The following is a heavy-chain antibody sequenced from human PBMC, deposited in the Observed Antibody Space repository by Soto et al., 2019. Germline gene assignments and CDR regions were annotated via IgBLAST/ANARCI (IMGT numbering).Heavy chain of an antibody. CDR2: IYYSGST. CDR3: AISTKAAAGTGELDY. Sequence: SETLSLTCTVSGGSISSYYWSWIRQPPGKGLEWIGYIYYSGSTNYNPSLKSRVTISVDTSKNQISLNLSSVTAADTAVYYCAISTKAAAGTGELDYWGQGTLVTVSS. V-gene: IGHV4-59*01. D-gene: IGHD6-13*01. CDR1: GGSISSYY. J-gene: IGHJ4*02.